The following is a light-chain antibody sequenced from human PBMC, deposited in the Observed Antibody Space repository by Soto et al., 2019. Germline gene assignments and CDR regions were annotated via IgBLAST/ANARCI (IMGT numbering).Light chain of an antibody. CDR3: QQYNSWPLT. CDR1: QSVSSY. J-gene: IGKJ4*01. CDR2: DAS. Sequence: EIVLTQSPATLSLSPGERATVSCRASQSVSSYLAWYQQKPGQAPRLLIYDASNRATGIPARFSGSGSGTDFTLTISSLEPEDFAVYYCQQYNSWPLTFGGGTKVEIK. V-gene: IGKV3-11*01.